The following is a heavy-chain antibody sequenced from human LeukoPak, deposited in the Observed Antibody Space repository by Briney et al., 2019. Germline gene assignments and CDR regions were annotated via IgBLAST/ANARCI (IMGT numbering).Heavy chain of an antibody. D-gene: IGHD6-19*01. CDR1: TFTFSNYG. Sequence: GGSLRLSCTASTFTFSNYGMQWVRQAPGKGLEWVAVVSSGGGTKYYADSVKGRFTISRDNAKNSLYLQMNSLRAEDTAVYYWARVVAVAGRAFDIWGQGTMVTVSS. CDR3: ARVVAVAGRAFDI. J-gene: IGHJ3*02. CDR2: VSSGGGTK. V-gene: IGHV3-30*03.